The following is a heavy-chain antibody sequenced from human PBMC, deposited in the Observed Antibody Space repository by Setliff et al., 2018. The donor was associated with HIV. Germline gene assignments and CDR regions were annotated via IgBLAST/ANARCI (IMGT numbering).Heavy chain of an antibody. V-gene: IGHV3-33*03. CDR3: AIRSLLGLQV. J-gene: IGHJ1*01. Sequence: PGGSLRLSCAASGFSFQYYGMHWVRQAPGKGLEWLAVIWHDGSEKYYADSVKGRFTISRDNSKNTLYLEMKRLRDEDTAVYYCAIRSLLGLQVWGQGSLVTVSS. CDR1: GFSFQYYG. CDR2: IWHDGSEK.